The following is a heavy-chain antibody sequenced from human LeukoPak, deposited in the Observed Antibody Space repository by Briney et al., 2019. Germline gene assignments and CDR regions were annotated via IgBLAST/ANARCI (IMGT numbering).Heavy chain of an antibody. CDR1: GYSISSGYY. Sequence: SETLSLTCSVSGYSISSGYYWAWIRLTPGKGLEWIGSIYHSGSLYYNPSHRSRVTISVDTSKNQFSLKVNSMTAADTAEYYCARPTSSNYAGFFFDFWSQGTLVTVSS. CDR2: IYHSGSL. V-gene: IGHV4-38-2*02. D-gene: IGHD4-11*01. CDR3: ARPTSSNYAGFFFDF. J-gene: IGHJ4*02.